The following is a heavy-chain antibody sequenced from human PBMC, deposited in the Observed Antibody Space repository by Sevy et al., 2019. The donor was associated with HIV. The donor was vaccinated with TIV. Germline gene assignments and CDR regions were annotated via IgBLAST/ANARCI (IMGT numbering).Heavy chain of an antibody. CDR1: GFTFSDSW. CDR3: ARERAYSALDY. J-gene: IGHJ4*02. CDR2: INEDGSGF. Sequence: GGSLRLSCVASGFTFSDSWMTWVRQAPGKGLERIAFINEDGSGFGYVDSVRGRFTITRETTNNSLYLQMNILRDEDTAVYFCARERAYSALDYWGQGTLVTVSS. D-gene: IGHD5-18*01. V-gene: IGHV3-7*01.